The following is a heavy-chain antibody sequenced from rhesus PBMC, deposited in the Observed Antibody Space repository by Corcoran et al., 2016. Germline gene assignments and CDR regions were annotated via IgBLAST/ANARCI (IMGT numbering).Heavy chain of an antibody. J-gene: IGHJ2*01. CDR2: LYGSGGSN. V-gene: IGHV4S14*01. CDR1: GYSISSGYY. D-gene: IGHD5-42*01. Sequence: QVQLQESGPGLVTPSETLSLTCAVSGYSISSGYYWGWIRPPPGKGLEWIGSLYGSGGSNYLNPSLKSRVTLSVDTSKNQFARKLSAVTAAETAVEDCARVGSSWAEWDTVGTEWYFDRWGPGTPITISS. CDR3: ARVGSSWAEWDTVGTEWYFDR.